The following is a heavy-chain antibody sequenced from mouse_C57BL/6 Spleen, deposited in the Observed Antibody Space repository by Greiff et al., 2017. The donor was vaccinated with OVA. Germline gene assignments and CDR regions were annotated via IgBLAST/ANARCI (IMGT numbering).Heavy chain of an antibody. CDR3: AREYYGSGHYFDY. CDR2: IYPSDSET. CDR1: GYTFTSYW. J-gene: IGHJ2*01. Sequence: QVQLQQSGAELVRPGSSVKLSCKASGYTFTSYWMDWVKQRPGQGLEWIGNIYPSDSETHYNQKFKDKATLTVDKSSSTAYMQLSMLTSEDSEVDYCAREYYGSGHYFDYWGQGTTLTVSS. V-gene: IGHV1-61*01. D-gene: IGHD1-1*01.